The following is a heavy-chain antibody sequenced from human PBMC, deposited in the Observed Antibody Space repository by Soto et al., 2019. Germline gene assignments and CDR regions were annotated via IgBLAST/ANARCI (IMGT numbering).Heavy chain of an antibody. CDR3: VAPTLWGLAADV. CDR2: VNPNSGNT. CDR1: GYTFTNYD. J-gene: IGHJ6*02. D-gene: IGHD6-13*01. V-gene: IGHV1-8*01. Sequence: QVQLVQSGAEVKEPGASVKVSCKASGYTFTNYDINWIRQATGQGPEWMGWVNPNSGNTGYAQKFQGRVIMTRSTAINTAYMELKNLQPEDTAVYYCVAPTLWGLAADVWGQGTTVTVSS.